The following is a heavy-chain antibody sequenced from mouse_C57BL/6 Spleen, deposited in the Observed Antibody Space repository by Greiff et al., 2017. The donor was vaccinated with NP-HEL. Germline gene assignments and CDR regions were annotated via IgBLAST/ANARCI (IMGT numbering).Heavy chain of an antibody. D-gene: IGHD1-1*01. CDR1: GYSITSGYY. Sequence: EVQLQQSGPGLVKPSQSLSLTCSVTGYSITSGYYWNWIRQFPGNKLEWMGYISYDGSNNYNPSLKNRISITRDTSKNQFFLKLNSVTTEDTATYYCARERRVTVVAAPNVDYWGQGTTLTVSS. V-gene: IGHV3-6*01. J-gene: IGHJ2*01. CDR3: ARERRVTVVAAPNVDY. CDR2: ISYDGSN.